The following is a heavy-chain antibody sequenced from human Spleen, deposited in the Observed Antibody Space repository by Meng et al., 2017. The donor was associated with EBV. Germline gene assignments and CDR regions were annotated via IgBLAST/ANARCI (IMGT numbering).Heavy chain of an antibody. CDR1: GFSLSTFGVA. Sequence: IPCNESVPKLWNPQQNLTLTCTFSGFSLSTFGVAVGWIRQPPGKALEWLALIYWDDDKRCRPSLTSRLTITKDTSKNKVVLSMTNMDPVDTGTYYCVPTDGSARFDPWGQGILVTVSS. CDR2: IYWDDDK. J-gene: IGHJ5*02. CDR3: VPTDGSARFDP. D-gene: IGHD3-10*01. V-gene: IGHV2-5*04.